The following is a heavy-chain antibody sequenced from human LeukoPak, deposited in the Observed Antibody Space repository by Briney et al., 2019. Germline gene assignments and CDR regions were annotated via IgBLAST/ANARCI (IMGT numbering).Heavy chain of an antibody. V-gene: IGHV1-69*13. CDR1: GGTFSYYE. CDR3: ATNSATRGNFFDS. Sequence: ASVKVSCKASGGTFSYYEINWVRQAPGQGLEWIGGITPMFGTTNYTQKFQGRVTIIADESTSTAYMEMSSLRSEDTALYYCATNSATRGNFFDSWGQGSLVTISS. CDR2: ITPMFGTT. J-gene: IGHJ4*02. D-gene: IGHD1-1*01.